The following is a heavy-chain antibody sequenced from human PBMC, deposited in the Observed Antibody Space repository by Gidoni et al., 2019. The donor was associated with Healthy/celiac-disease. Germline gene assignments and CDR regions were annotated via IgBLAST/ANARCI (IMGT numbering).Heavy chain of an antibody. D-gene: IGHD3-22*01. Sequence: QVQLVQSGAEVKKPGSSVKVSCKASGGTFSSYAISWVRQAPGQGLEWMGRIIPILGIANYAQKFQGRVTITADKSTSTAYMELSSLRSEDTAVYYCARGLVGSSGPYASYYFDYWGQGTLVTVSS. J-gene: IGHJ4*02. CDR3: ARGLVGSSGPYASYYFDY. CDR1: GGTFSSYA. V-gene: IGHV1-69*04. CDR2: IIPILGIA.